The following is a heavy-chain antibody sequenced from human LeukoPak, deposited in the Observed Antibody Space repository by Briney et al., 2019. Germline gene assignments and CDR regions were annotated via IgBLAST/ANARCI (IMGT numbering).Heavy chain of an antibody. CDR3: VRIRGYSLGYFDY. J-gene: IGHJ4*02. V-gene: IGHV3-9*01. D-gene: IGHD5-18*01. CDR1: GFTFDDYA. CDR2: ISWNSGSI. Sequence: PGGSLRLSCAASGFTFDDYAMHWVRQAPGKGLEWVSGISWNSGSIGYADSVKGRFTISRDNAKNSLYLQMNSLRAEDTALYYCVRIRGYSLGYFDYWGQGTLVTVSS.